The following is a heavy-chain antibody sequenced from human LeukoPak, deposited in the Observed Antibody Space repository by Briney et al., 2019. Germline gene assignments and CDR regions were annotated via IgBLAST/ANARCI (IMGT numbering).Heavy chain of an antibody. D-gene: IGHD2-2*01. V-gene: IGHV4-34*01. Sequence: SETLSLTCTVYGGSFSGDYWSWIRQPPGKGLEWIGEINHSGSTNYNPSLKSRVTISVDTSKNQFSLKLSSVTAADTAVYYCARSYAHDYWGQGTLVTVSS. J-gene: IGHJ4*02. CDR1: GGSFSGDY. CDR3: ARSYAHDY. CDR2: INHSGST.